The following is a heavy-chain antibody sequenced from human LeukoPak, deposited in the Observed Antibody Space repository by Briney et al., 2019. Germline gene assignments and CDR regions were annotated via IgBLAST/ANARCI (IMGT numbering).Heavy chain of an antibody. CDR1: GGCFSGYY. J-gene: IGHJ4*02. CDR3: ARGRDGDLDY. Sequence: SETLSLTCAVYGGCFSGYYWSFIRQPPLTGLEWIGEINHSGSTNYNPSLKSRVTISVDTSKNQFSLKLSSVTAADTAVYYCARGRDGDLDYWGQGTLVTVSS. V-gene: IGHV4-34*01. CDR2: INHSGST. D-gene: IGHD4-17*01.